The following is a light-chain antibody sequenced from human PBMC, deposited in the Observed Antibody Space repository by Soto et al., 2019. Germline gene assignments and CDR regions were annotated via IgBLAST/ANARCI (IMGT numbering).Light chain of an antibody. Sequence: DIQMTQSPSTLSASVGDRVSITCRASQSISSWLAWYQQKPGKAPKLLIYKASSLESGVPSRFSGSGSGTVITLTISSLQPDDFATYYFQQYNIYPVTFGQGTKLDIK. CDR2: KAS. V-gene: IGKV1-5*03. CDR3: QQYNIYPVT. CDR1: QSISSW. J-gene: IGKJ1*01.